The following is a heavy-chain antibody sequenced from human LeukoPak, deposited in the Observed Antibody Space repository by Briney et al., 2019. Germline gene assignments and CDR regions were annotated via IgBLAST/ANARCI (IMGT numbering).Heavy chain of an antibody. CDR3: AKSKSGTTVSAFDV. CDR2: IHYSGST. V-gene: IGHV4-59*01. D-gene: IGHD1-1*01. J-gene: IGHJ3*01. CDR1: GGSISSYY. Sequence: SETLSLTCTVSGGSISSYYWSWIRQPPGKALEWIGYIHYSGSTTYSPSLKSRVTISLDTSKNQVSLRLTSVTAADTAVYYCAKSKSGTTVSAFDVWGQGTMVTVFS.